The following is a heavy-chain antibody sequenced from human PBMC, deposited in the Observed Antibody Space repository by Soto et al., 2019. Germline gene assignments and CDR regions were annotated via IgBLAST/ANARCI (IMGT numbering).Heavy chain of an antibody. D-gene: IGHD4-17*01. Sequence: EVQLVESGGGLVQPGGSLRLSCAASGFTVNTNYMSWVRQAPGKGLEWVSVIYSGGSTYYADSVKGRFTISRDNSKNTLYLQMNSLRAEDSAVYYCARAKKAPGDYAFDYWGQGPLVTVSS. CDR1: GFTVNTNY. J-gene: IGHJ4*02. CDR2: IYSGGST. V-gene: IGHV3-66*01. CDR3: ARAKKAPGDYAFDY.